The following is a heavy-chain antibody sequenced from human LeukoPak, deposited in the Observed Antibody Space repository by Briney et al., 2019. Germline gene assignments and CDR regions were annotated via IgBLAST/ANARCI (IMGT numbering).Heavy chain of an antibody. CDR1: EFTFSYYG. Sequence: GGSLRLSCEASEFTFSYYGMHWVRQAPGKGLEWVANIKHDGSDSFYVDSVKGRFTISRDNSENSLYLQMHSLRVEDTAMYFCARDRRPTIYGGLDSWGQGTVVTVSS. D-gene: IGHD4-17*01. CDR3: ARDRRPTIYGGLDS. J-gene: IGHJ4*02. V-gene: IGHV3-7*01. CDR2: IKHDGSDS.